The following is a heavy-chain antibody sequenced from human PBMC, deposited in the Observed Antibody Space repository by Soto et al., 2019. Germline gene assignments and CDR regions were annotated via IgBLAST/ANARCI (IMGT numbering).Heavy chain of an antibody. V-gene: IGHV1-46*01. J-gene: IGHJ6*02. D-gene: IGHD6-13*01. CDR2: INPSGGST. Sequence: ASVNVSFKASGYTFTSYYMHWVRQAPLQWLEWMGIINPSGGSTSYAQKFQGRVTMTRDTSTSTVYMELSSLRSEDTAVYYCERDLQKLVYYYYYGMDVWGQGTTVTVSS. CDR1: GYTFTSYY. CDR3: ERDLQKLVYYYYYGMDV.